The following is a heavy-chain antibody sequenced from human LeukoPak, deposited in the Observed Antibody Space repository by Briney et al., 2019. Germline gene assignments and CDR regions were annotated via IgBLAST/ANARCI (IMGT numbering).Heavy chain of an antibody. V-gene: IGHV3-30*01. CDR3: ARNHFSQNVFDI. CDR1: GFTFSTYA. CDR2: ISYGENPY. J-gene: IGHJ3*02. D-gene: IGHD1-14*01. Sequence: GGSLRLSCAASGFTFSTYAIHWVRQAPGKGLEWVAIISYGENPYSYADSVQGRFTISRDNSQSTVHLQMNSLRPEDTAVYFCARNHFSQNVFDIWGQGTMVTVSS.